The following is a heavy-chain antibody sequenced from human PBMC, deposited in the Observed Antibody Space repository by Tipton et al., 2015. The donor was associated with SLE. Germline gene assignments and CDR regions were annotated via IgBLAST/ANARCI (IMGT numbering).Heavy chain of an antibody. Sequence: TLSLTCTVSGFSVSNGDYYWTWIRQLPGKDLEWIGYISKSGRTHYNPSLQSRLTMSLDTSKNQFSLKMTSMTAADTALYFCVRDGATPYEYVWGRPPDYYMDVWGKGSTVTVSS. CDR2: ISKSGRT. D-gene: IGHD3-16*01. CDR3: VRDGATPYEYVWGRPPDYYMDV. V-gene: IGHV4-31*03. J-gene: IGHJ6*03. CDR1: GFSVSNGDYY.